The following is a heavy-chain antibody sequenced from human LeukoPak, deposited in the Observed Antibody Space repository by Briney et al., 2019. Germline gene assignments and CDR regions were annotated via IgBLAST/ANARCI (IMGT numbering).Heavy chain of an antibody. CDR1: GGSISSYY. V-gene: IGHV4-59*08. CDR3: ASSGYYWYYFDY. D-gene: IGHD3-22*01. CDR2: IYYSGST. Sequence: PSETLSLTCTVSGGSISSYYWSWIRQPPGKGLEWFGYIYYSGSTNYNPSLKSRVTISVDTSKNQFSLKLSSVTAADTAVYYCASSGYYWYYFDYWGQGTLVTVSS. J-gene: IGHJ4*02.